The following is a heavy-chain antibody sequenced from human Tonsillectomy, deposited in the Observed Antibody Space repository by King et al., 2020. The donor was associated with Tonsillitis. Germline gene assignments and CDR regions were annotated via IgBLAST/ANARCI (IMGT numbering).Heavy chain of an antibody. D-gene: IGHD3-3*01. CDR2: ISGSGGST. Sequence: VQLVESGGGLIQPGGSLRLSCAASGFTFSSYAMNWVRQAPGKGLEWVSGISGSGGSTYYADSVKGRFAISRDNSKNTLYLQMNSLRAEDTAVYYCAKDRDFWIPHGMDVWGQGTTVTVSS. J-gene: IGHJ6*02. CDR3: AKDRDFWIPHGMDV. V-gene: IGHV3-23*04. CDR1: GFTFSSYA.